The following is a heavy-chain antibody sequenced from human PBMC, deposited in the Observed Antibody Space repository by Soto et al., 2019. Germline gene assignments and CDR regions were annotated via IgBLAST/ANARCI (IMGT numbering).Heavy chain of an antibody. CDR1: GFTFNDYA. J-gene: IGHJ6*02. D-gene: IGHD6-19*01. CDR3: AKDRGVRYGSGSYYGTDV. V-gene: IGHV3-9*01. Sequence: EVQLVESGGGLVQPGRSLRLSCAASGFTFNDYAMHWVRQAPGKGLEWVSGISWNSGSIVYADSVKGRFTISRDNAKNSLYLQMNSRRAEDTALYYCAKDRGVRYGSGSYYGTDVWGQGTTVTVSS. CDR2: ISWNSGSI.